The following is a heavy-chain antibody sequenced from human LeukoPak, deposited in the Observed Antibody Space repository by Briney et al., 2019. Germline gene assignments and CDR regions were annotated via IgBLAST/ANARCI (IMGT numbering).Heavy chain of an antibody. CDR3: ARDHARITIFGVGTDYYYGMDV. V-gene: IGHV3-23*01. CDR1: GFTFSIYA. CDR2: ISGSGGST. Sequence: GGSLRLSCAASGFTFSIYAMSWVRQAPGKGLEWVSAISGSGGSTYYADSVKGRFTISRDNSKNTLYLQMNSLRAEDTAVYYCARDHARITIFGVGTDYYYGMDVWGQGTTVTVSS. J-gene: IGHJ6*02. D-gene: IGHD3-3*01.